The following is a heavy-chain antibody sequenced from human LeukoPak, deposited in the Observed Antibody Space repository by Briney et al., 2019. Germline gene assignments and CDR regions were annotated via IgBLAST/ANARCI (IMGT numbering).Heavy chain of an antibody. V-gene: IGHV3-23*01. CDR3: ARGEMATISTLDY. J-gene: IGHJ4*02. CDR1: GFTFSSYA. CDR2: ISGSGGST. D-gene: IGHD5-24*01. Sequence: GGSLRLSCAASGFTFSSYAMSWVRQAPGKGLEWVSAISGSGGSTYYADSVKGRFTISRDNSKNTLYLQMNSLRAEDTAVYYCARGEMATISTLDYWGQGTLVTVSS.